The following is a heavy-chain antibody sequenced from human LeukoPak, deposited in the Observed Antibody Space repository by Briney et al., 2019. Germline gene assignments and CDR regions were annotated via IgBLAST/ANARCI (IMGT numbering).Heavy chain of an antibody. CDR1: GFTFGDYG. Sequence: GGSLRLPCTASGFTFGDYGVSWVRQAPGKGLEWVAFIRSKAYGATAEYAASVKGRFTISRDNAKNSLYLQMNSLRAEDTAVYYCARDRTTGGDGRNFDYWGQGTLVTVSS. CDR2: IRSKAYGATA. J-gene: IGHJ4*02. V-gene: IGHV3-49*04. D-gene: IGHD7-27*01. CDR3: ARDRTTGGDGRNFDY.